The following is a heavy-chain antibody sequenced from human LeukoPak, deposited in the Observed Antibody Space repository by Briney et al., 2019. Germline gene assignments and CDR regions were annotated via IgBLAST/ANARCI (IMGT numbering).Heavy chain of an antibody. Sequence: ASVKVSCKASGYSFTNYDINWVRQAPGHGLEWMGWMNPNSGTVGYAQKLQGRVTMTRNASISAAYMELSSLTSEDAAVYYCTRGASDYWGENYFDYWGQGSLVTVSS. J-gene: IGHJ4*02. V-gene: IGHV1-8*02. CDR2: MNPNSGTV. D-gene: IGHD7-27*01. CDR1: GYSFTNYD. CDR3: TRGASDYWGENYFDY.